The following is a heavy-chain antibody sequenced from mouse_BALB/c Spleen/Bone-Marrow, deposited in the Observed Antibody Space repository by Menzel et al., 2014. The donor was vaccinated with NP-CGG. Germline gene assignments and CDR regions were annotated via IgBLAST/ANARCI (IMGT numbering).Heavy chain of an antibody. Sequence: EVQRVEPGGGLVQPGGSLRLSCATSGFTFTDYYMSWVRQPPGKALEWLGFIRNKANGYTTEYSASVKGRFTISRDNSQSILYLQMNTLRAEDSATYYCARALIVFDYWGQGTTLTVSS. CDR2: IRNKANGYTT. V-gene: IGHV7-3*02. CDR1: GFTFTDYY. J-gene: IGHJ2*01. CDR3: ARALIVFDY.